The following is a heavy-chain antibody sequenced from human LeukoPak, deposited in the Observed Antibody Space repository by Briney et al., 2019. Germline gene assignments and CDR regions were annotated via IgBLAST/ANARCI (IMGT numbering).Heavy chain of an antibody. V-gene: IGHV1-69*05. J-gene: IGHJ3*02. D-gene: IGHD2-15*01. Sequence: SVKVSCKASGGTFSSYAISWVRQAPGQGLEWMGGIIPIFGTANYAQKFQGRVTITTDESTSTAYMELSSLRSEDTAVYYCATSYCSGGSCHRIDASDIWGQGTMVTVSS. CDR1: GGTFSSYA. CDR2: IIPIFGTA. CDR3: ATSYCSGGSCHRIDASDI.